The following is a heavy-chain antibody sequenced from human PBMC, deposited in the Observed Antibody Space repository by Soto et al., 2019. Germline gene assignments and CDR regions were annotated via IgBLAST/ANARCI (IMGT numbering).Heavy chain of an antibody. Sequence: MSWVRQTPGKGLEWVAAITATGDRTYYADSVTGRFTISRDNSKKTHYLQMTSLRAEDTAMYYCATMNGYFEYWGQGTPVTVSS. D-gene: IGHD3-22*01. J-gene: IGHJ4*02. CDR2: ITATGDRT. CDR3: ATMNGYFEY. V-gene: IGHV3-23*01.